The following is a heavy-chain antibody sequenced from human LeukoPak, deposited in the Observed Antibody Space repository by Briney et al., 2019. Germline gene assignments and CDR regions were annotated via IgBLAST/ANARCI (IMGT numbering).Heavy chain of an antibody. CDR2: IYHSGST. CDR3: ARSDYGSGSYYKGDY. D-gene: IGHD3-10*01. V-gene: IGHV4-38-2*02. J-gene: IGHJ4*02. Sequence: SETLSLTCTVSGYSISSGYYWGWIRQPPGKGLEWIGSIYHSGSTNYNPSLKSRVTILVDSSKNQFSLKLSSVTAADTAVYYCARSDYGSGSYYKGDYWGQGTLVTVSS. CDR1: GYSISSGYY.